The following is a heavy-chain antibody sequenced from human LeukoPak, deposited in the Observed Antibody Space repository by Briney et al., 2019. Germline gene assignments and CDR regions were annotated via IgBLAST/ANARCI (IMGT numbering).Heavy chain of an antibody. D-gene: IGHD3-22*01. V-gene: IGHV3-30-3*01. CDR3: ARDYYDSSGYQPLDY. CDR2: ISYDGSNK. CDR1: GFTFSSYA. Sequence: GGSLRLSCATSGFTFSSYAMHWVRQAPGKGLEWVAVISYDGSNKYYADSVEGRFTISRDNSKNTLYLQMNSLRAEDTAVYYCARDYYDSSGYQPLDYWGQGTLVTVSS. J-gene: IGHJ4*02.